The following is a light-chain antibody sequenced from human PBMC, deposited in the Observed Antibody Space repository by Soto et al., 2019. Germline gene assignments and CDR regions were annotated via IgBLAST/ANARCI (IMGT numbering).Light chain of an antibody. CDR3: SSYAGSRNPYV. J-gene: IGLJ1*01. Sequence: QSVLTQPPSASGSPGQSVTISCTGTTSDVGGSDFVSWFQQHPGKAPKLLIYDVNKRPSGVPDRCSGSKSGNTASLTVSGLQADDEADYYCSSYAGSRNPYVFGTGTKLTVL. CDR2: DVN. CDR1: TSDVGGSDF. V-gene: IGLV2-8*01.